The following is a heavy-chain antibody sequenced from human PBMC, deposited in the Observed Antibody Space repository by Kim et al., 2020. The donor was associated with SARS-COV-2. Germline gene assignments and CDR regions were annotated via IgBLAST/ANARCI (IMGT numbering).Heavy chain of an antibody. CDR1: GGSISSYY. D-gene: IGHD3-22*01. Sequence: SETLSLTCTVSGGSISSYYWSWIRQPPGKGLEWIGYIYYSGSTNYNPSLKSRVTISVDTSKNQFSLKLSSVTAADTAVYYCAREASFYDSSGHFDYWGQGTLVTVSS. CDR3: AREASFYDSSGHFDY. CDR2: IYYSGST. J-gene: IGHJ4*02. V-gene: IGHV4-59*01.